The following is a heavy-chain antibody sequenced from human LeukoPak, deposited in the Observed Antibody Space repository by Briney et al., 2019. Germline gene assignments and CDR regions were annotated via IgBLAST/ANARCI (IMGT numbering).Heavy chain of an antibody. CDR3: ARAGWIQLWTFDY. J-gene: IGHJ4*02. D-gene: IGHD5-18*01. Sequence: GGSLRLSCVASGFTFSSYSMNWVRQAPGKGLEWVSSISSSSSYIYYADSVKGRFTISRDNAKNSLYLQMNSLRAEDTAVYYCARAGWIQLWTFDYWGQGTLVTVSS. CDR1: GFTFSSYS. CDR2: ISSSSSYI. V-gene: IGHV3-21*01.